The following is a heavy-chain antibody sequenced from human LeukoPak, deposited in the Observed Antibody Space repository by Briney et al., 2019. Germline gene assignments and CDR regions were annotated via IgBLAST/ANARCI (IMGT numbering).Heavy chain of an antibody. CDR3: ARQLEVDYWYFDL. J-gene: IGHJ2*01. V-gene: IGHV1-2*02. CDR2: INPNSGGT. CDR1: GYTFTGYY. Sequence: VSVKVSCKASGYTFTGYYMHWVRQAPGQGLEWMGWINPNSGGTNYAQKFQGRVTMTRDTSISTSYMELSRLRSDDTAVYYCARQLEVDYWYFDLWGRGTLVTVSS. D-gene: IGHD1-1*01.